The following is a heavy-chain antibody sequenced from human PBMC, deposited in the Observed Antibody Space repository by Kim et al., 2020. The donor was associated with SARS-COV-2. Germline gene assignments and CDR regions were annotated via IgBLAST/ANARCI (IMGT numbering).Heavy chain of an antibody. CDR2: ITGTGGGT. CDR1: GITFRNYA. CDR3: AKDTMAVTAGIGYYFGMDV. V-gene: IGHV3-23*01. D-gene: IGHD2-21*02. J-gene: IGHJ6*02. Sequence: GGSLRLSCAASGITFRNYAMTWVRQAPGKGLEWVSSITGTGGGTYYADSVKGRFTISRDNSNKTLFLQMNSLRPDDTAVYYCAKDTMAVTAGIGYYFGMDVWSQGTTVTVSS.